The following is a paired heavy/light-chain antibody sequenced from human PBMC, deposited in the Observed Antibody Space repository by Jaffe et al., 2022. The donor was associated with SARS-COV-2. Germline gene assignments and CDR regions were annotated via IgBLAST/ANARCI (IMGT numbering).Light chain of an antibody. CDR1: QGISSY. CDR2: GAS. J-gene: IGKJ4*01. Sequence: DIQLTQSPSFLSASVGDRVTVTCRASQGISSYLAWYHQEPGKAPKLLIYGASTLQSGVPSRFSGSGSGTEFTLTISSLQPEDFATYFCQQLYSYPLTFGRGTKVEIK. V-gene: IGKV1-9*01. CDR3: QQLYSYPLT.
Heavy chain of an antibody. V-gene: IGHV3-7*03. CDR1: GFTFSSYW. CDR3: ARDMGYFLASDYYGMDV. J-gene: IGHJ6*02. Sequence: EVQLVESGGGLVQPGGSLRLSCTASGFTFSSYWLSWARRAPGKGLEWVANIKQDGNVMNYVDSVKGRFTISRDNAKNSLYLQMNSLRAEDTAVYYCARDMGYFLASDYYGMDVWGQGTTVTVS. CDR2: IKQDGNVM. D-gene: IGHD1-26*01.